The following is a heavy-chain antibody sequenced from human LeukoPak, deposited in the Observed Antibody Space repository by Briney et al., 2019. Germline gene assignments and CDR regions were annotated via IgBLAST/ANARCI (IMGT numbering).Heavy chain of an antibody. V-gene: IGHV1-2*02. D-gene: IGHD5-18*01. CDR1: GYTFTGYY. CDR2: INPNSGGT. Sequence: ASVKVSCKASGYTFTGYYMHWVRQAPGQGLEWMGWINPNSGGTNYAQKFRGRVTMTRDTSISTAYMELNGLRSDDTAVYYCARRGYGYGYVGYYYYYMDVWGKGTTVTVSS. CDR3: ARRGYGYGYVGYYYYYMDV. J-gene: IGHJ6*03.